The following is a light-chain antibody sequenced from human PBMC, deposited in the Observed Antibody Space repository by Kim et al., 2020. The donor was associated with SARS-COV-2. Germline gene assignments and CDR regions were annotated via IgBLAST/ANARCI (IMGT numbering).Light chain of an antibody. CDR2: VTS. CDR3: LQDYDYPLT. V-gene: IGKV1-6*01. CDR1: QDIRND. Sequence: SASVGDRVTITCRASQDIRNDLGWYQQKPGKAPKLLIYVTSSLQSGVPTRFSGSRSGTDFTLTINSLQPEDFATYYCLQDYDYPLTFGGGTKVEI. J-gene: IGKJ4*01.